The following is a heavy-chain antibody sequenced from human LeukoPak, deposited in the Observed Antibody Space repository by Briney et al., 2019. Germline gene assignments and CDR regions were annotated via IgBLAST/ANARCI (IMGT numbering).Heavy chain of an antibody. CDR2: ISAYNGNT. CDR1: GYTFTSYG. CDR3: ARVRTYYYDSSGYCFDY. J-gene: IGHJ4*02. Sequence: ASVKVSCKASGYTFTSYGISWVRQAPGQGLEWMGWISAYNGNTNYAQKLQGRVTMTTDTSTSTAYMELRSLRSDDTAVYYCARVRTYYYDSSGYCFDYWGQGTLVTVSS. V-gene: IGHV1-18*01. D-gene: IGHD3-22*01.